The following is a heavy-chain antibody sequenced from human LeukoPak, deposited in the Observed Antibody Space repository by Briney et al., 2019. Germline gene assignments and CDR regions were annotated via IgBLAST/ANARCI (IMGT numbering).Heavy chain of an antibody. V-gene: IGHV3-15*01. CDR3: TTWDGVN. CDR1: GFTFSNAL. Sequence: PGGSLRLSCAASGFTFSNALMTWVRQATGEGLEWVGHIKSRTDGGTTDCAAPLKGRFTISRDDSKNILYLQMNSLKTDDTAVYYCTTWDGVNWGQGTMVTVSS. D-gene: IGHD1-26*01. CDR2: IKSRTDGGTT. J-gene: IGHJ3*01.